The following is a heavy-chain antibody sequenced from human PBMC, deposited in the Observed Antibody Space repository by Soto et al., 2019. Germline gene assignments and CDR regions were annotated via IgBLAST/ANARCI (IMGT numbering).Heavy chain of an antibody. D-gene: IGHD4-17*01. CDR2: ISAYNGDT. CDR1: ASIFTRYG. J-gene: IGHJ4*02. CDR3: TSDCGDANS. Sequence: QVQLEQSGVEVKKPGASVRVACKTSASIFTRYGFSWVRQAPGQGLEWMGWISAYNGDTKYAQNFQGRVTMTTDTSTRTAYMELRTLRIDDAAVYYCTSDCGDANSWGQGTLVTVSS. V-gene: IGHV1-18*01.